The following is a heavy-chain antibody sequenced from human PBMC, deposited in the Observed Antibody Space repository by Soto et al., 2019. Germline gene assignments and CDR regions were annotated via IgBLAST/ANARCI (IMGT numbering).Heavy chain of an antibody. J-gene: IGHJ4*02. Sequence: EVQLVESGGDLVQPGGSLRLSCAASGFTFSSYSMNWVRQAPGKGLEWVSYISSSSSTIYYADSVKGRFTISRDNAKNSLYLQMNSLRAEDTAVYYCARDAPPDDYWGQGTLVTVSS. V-gene: IGHV3-48*01. CDR3: ARDAPPDDY. CDR1: GFTFSSYS. CDR2: ISSSSSTI.